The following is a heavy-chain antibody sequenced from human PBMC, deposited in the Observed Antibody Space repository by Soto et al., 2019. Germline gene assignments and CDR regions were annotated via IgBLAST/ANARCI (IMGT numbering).Heavy chain of an antibody. V-gene: IGHV3-48*03. CDR2: ISSSGSTI. J-gene: IGHJ2*01. D-gene: IGHD2-15*01. CDR3: ARAPRVYCSGGSCTGWYFDL. CDR1: GFTFSSYE. Sequence: PGGSLRLSCAASGFTFSSYEMNWVRQAPGKGLEWVSYISSSGSTIYYADSVKGRFTISRVNAKNSLYLQMNSLRAEDTAVYYCARAPRVYCSGGSCTGWYFDLWGRGTLVTVSS.